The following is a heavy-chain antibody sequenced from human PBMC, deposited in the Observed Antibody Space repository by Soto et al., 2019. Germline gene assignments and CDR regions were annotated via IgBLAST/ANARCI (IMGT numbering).Heavy chain of an antibody. Sequence: PLETLSLTCTVSGGSISSYYWSWIRQPPGKGLEWIGYIYYSGSTNYNPSLKSRVTISVDTSKNQFSLKLSSVTAADTAVYYCARRWGRTFDYWGQGTLVTVSS. D-gene: IGHD7-27*01. CDR3: ARRWGRTFDY. CDR1: GGSISSYY. CDR2: IYYSGST. V-gene: IGHV4-59*08. J-gene: IGHJ4*02.